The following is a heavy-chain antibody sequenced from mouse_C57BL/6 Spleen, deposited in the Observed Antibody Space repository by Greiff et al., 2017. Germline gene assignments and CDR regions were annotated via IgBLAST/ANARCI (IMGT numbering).Heavy chain of an antibody. J-gene: IGHJ4*01. V-gene: IGHV1-64*01. CDR2: FHPNSGST. D-gene: IGHD1-1*01. Sequence: QVQLQQPGAELVKPGASVKLSCKASGYTFTSYWMHWVKQRPGQGLEWIGMFHPNSGSTNYNEKFKSKATLTVDKSSSTAYMQLSSLTSEESAVYYCARSGITTVVELYAIDYWGQGTSVTVSS. CDR3: ARSGITTVVELYAIDY. CDR1: GYTFTSYW.